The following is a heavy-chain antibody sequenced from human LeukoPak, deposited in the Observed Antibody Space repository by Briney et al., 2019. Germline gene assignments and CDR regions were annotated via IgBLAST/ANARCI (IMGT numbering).Heavy chain of an antibody. J-gene: IGHJ4*02. V-gene: IGHV3-48*01. CDR1: GFTFSSYS. CDR2: ISSSSSTI. D-gene: IGHD4-17*01. Sequence: GGSLRLSCAASGFTFSSYSMNWVRQAPGKGLEWVSYISSSSSTIYYADSVKGRFTISRDNAKNSLYLQMNSLRAEDMAVYYCARTSSTVTTTPDYWGQGTLVTVSS. CDR3: ARTSSTVTTTPDY.